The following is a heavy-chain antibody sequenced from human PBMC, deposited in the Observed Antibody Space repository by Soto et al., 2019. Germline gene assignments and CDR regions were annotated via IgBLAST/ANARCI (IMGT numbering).Heavy chain of an antibody. CDR1: GYSFTSYW. CDR2: IDPSDSYT. Sequence: PGESLKISCKGSGYSFTSYWISWVRQMPGKGLEWMGRIDPSDSYTNYSPSFQGHVTISADKSISTAYLQWSSLKASDTAMYYCARSRIAAAGTSYYYYGMDVWGQGTTVTVSS. CDR3: ARSRIAAAGTSYYYYGMDV. V-gene: IGHV5-10-1*01. D-gene: IGHD6-13*01. J-gene: IGHJ6*02.